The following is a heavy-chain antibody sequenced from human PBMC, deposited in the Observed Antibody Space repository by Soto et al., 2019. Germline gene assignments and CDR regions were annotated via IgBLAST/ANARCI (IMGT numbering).Heavy chain of an antibody. Sequence: PSETLSLTXTVSGGSLTSSSYYWGWIRQPPGKGLDWIATIYYTGSTFYNPSLESRVAISVDTSENQFSLQLSSVTASDTAVYYCARNASSQYYSGSGLNGLDVWGQGTTVTVSS. D-gene: IGHD3-10*01. V-gene: IGHV4-39*01. CDR2: IYYTGST. J-gene: IGHJ6*02. CDR3: ARNASSQYYSGSGLNGLDV. CDR1: GGSLTSSSYY.